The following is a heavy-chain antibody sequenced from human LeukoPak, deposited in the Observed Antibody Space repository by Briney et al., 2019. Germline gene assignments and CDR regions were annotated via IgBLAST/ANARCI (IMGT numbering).Heavy chain of an antibody. D-gene: IGHD3-10*01. V-gene: IGHV3-33*01. Sequence: GGSLRLSCAASGFIFSTYGIHWVRQAPGKGLEWVAVIWHDGTNKHYADSVKGRFTISRDNSKNTLYLQMDSLRVEDTAVYYCARGRDLPASDIWGQGTLVTVSS. J-gene: IGHJ3*02. CDR3: ARGRDLPASDI. CDR1: GFIFSTYG. CDR2: IWHDGTNK.